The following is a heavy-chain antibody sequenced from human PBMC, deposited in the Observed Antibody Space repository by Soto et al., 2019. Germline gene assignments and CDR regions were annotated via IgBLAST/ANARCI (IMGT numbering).Heavy chain of an antibody. D-gene: IGHD1-26*01. Sequence: EVQLVESGGGLVQPGGSLRLSCAASGFIFSNFWMSWVRQAPGKGLEWVANIKEDGSEKYHVASVKGRFTISRDNVKDLMYLQMDSLRAEDTAVYKCVRGGSHSFDYCGQGTLVTVSS. CDR3: VRGGSHSFDY. CDR1: GFIFSNFW. V-gene: IGHV3-7*05. CDR2: IKEDGSEK. J-gene: IGHJ4*02.